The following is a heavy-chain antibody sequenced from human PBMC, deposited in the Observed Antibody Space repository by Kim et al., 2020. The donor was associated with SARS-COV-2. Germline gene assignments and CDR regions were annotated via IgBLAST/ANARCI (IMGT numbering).Heavy chain of an antibody. CDR3: AKGEEQLVRFRTDYFDY. D-gene: IGHD6-13*01. CDR2: ISGSGGST. CDR1: GFTFSSYA. V-gene: IGHV3-23*01. Sequence: GGSLRLSCAASGFTFSSYAMSWVRQAPGKGLEWVSAISGSGGSTYYADSVKGRFTISRDNSKNTLYLQMNSLRAEDTAVYYCAKGEEQLVRFRTDYFDYWGQGTLVTVSS. J-gene: IGHJ4*02.